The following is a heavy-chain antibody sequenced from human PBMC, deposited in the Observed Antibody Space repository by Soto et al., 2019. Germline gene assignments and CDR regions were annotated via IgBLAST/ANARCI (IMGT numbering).Heavy chain of an antibody. V-gene: IGHV4-59*01. D-gene: IGHD1-26*01. CDR2: FYFDGST. J-gene: IGHJ3*02. CDR3: ARGPRESSDAFDI. CDR1: GGSIHSYY. Sequence: SETLSLTCTISGGSIHSYYWSWIRQTPGKGLEWIGYFYFDGSTNYNPSLRSRVTISLDTSKTHFSLKLSSVTAADTAVYYCARGPRESSDAFDIWGQGTMVTVSS.